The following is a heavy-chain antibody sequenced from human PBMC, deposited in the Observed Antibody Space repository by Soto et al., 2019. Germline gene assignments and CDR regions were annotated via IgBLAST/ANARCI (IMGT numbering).Heavy chain of an antibody. V-gene: IGHV3-21*04. J-gene: IGHJ5*02. CDR1: GFTFSSYS. CDR2: ISSSSSYI. Sequence: GGSLRLSCAASGFTFSSYSMNWVRQAPGKGLEWVSSISSSSSYIYYADSVKGRFTISRDNAKNSLYLQMNSLRAEDTAVYYCAKGGGSSSYENHWGQGTLVTVSS. D-gene: IGHD6-6*01. CDR3: AKGGGSSSYENH.